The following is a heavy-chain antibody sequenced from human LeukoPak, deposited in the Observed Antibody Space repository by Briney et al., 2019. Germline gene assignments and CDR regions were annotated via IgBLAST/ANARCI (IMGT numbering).Heavy chain of an antibody. J-gene: IGHJ4*02. CDR2: INQDGSER. CDR3: ARDLD. V-gene: IGHV3-7*05. Sequence: GGSLRLSCAASGFTFSTNWMTWVRQAPGKGLEWVATINQDGSERYYVDSVKGRFTVSRDNAKSSLYLQMNSLRAEDTAVYYCARDLDWGQGTLVTVSS. CDR1: GFTFSTNW.